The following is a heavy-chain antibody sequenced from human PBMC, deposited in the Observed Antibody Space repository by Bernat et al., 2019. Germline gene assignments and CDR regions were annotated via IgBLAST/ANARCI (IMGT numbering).Heavy chain of an antibody. Sequence: QVQLVESGGGVVQPGRSLRLSCAASGFTFSSYAMHWVRQAPGKGLEWVAVISYDGSNKYYADSVKGRFFISRDNAKNSLYLQMNSLRTEDTAVYYCAREISTSDSEHFQNWGQGTLVTVSS. CDR3: AREISTSDSEHFQN. J-gene: IGHJ1*01. V-gene: IGHV3-30*07. CDR2: ISYDGSNK. CDR1: GFTFSSYA. D-gene: IGHD2-2*01.